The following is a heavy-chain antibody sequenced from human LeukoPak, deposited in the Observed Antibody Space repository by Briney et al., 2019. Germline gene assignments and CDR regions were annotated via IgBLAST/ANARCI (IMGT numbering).Heavy chain of an antibody. Sequence: ASVKVSCKASGGTFMSNAISWVRQAPGQGPEWMGGITPIFGTANYAQKFQGRVTVTAVESMSTAYMELSSLRSEDTAVYYCARGWLAETTVVTPYNYWGQGTLVTVSS. CDR3: ARGWLAETTVVTPYNY. V-gene: IGHV1-69*13. D-gene: IGHD4-23*01. CDR1: GGTFMSNA. CDR2: ITPIFGTA. J-gene: IGHJ4*02.